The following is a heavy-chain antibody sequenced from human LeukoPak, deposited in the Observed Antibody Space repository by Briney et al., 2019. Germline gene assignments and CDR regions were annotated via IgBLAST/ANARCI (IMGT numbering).Heavy chain of an antibody. V-gene: IGHV1-18*01. Sequence: ASVKVSCKASGYTFTSYGISWVRQAPGQGLEWMGWISAYNGNTNYAQKLQGRVTMTTDTSTSTAYMELRSLRSDDTAVYYCARDSYGSGSYYYYYYGMDAWGQGTTVTVSS. D-gene: IGHD3-10*01. J-gene: IGHJ6*02. CDR1: GYTFTSYG. CDR2: ISAYNGNT. CDR3: ARDSYGSGSYYYYYYGMDA.